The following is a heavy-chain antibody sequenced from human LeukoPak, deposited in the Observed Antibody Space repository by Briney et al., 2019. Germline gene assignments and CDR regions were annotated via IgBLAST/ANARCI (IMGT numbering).Heavy chain of an antibody. D-gene: IGHD3-10*01. V-gene: IGHV4-59*08. J-gene: IGHJ4*02. CDR1: GGSISPYY. Sequence: PSQTLSLTCSVSGGSISPYYWSWIRQSPGKGLESIGYIYYTGSTSYNPSLKSRVTISVDTSKNRFSLRLSSVTPADTAVYYCARRYYFGSGSYSLDYWGPGTLITVSS. CDR2: IYYTGST. CDR3: ARRYYFGSGSYSLDY.